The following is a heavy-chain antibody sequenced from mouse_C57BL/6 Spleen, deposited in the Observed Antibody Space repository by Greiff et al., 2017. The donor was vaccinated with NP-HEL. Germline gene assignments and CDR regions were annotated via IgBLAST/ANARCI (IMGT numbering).Heavy chain of an antibody. CDR3: TTCPPHPAMDY. CDR2: IDPEDGDT. Sequence: EVQLQQSGAELVRPGASVKLSCTASGFNIKDYYMHWVKQRPEQGLEWIGRIDPEDGDTEYAPKFQGKATMTADKSSNTAYMQLSSLTSEVTAVYYCTTCPPHPAMDYWGQGTSVTVSS. J-gene: IGHJ4*01. CDR1: GFNIKDYY. V-gene: IGHV14-1*01.